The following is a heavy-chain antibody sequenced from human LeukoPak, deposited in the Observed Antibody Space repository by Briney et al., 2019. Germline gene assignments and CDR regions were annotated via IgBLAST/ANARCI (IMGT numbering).Heavy chain of an antibody. CDR2: IYYSGST. Sequence: PSETLSLTCTVSGGSISSSSYYWGWIRQPPGKGLEWIGSIYYSGSTYYNPSLKSRVTISVDTSKNQFSLKLSSVTAADTAVYYCARLRSVRRITMVRGVRPGWFDPWGQGTLVTVSS. CDR1: GGSISSSSYY. D-gene: IGHD3-10*01. V-gene: IGHV4-39*01. J-gene: IGHJ5*02. CDR3: ARLRSVRRITMVRGVRPGWFDP.